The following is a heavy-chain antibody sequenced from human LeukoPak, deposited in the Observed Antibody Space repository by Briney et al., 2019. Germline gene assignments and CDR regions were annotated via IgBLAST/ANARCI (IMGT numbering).Heavy chain of an antibody. D-gene: IGHD4-23*01. CDR3: SRSHDYGGLYFYYYMDV. CDR1: GGSISSRSDY. Sequence: SETLSLTCTVSGGSISSRSDYWGWIRQTPGKGLEWIGNLDSSGSTYYNPSLKSRVTISVGTSKNQSSLNLRSVTAADTAIYFCSRSHDYGGLYFYYYMDVWGKGTTVTVSS. V-gene: IGHV4-39*01. CDR2: LDSSGST. J-gene: IGHJ6*03.